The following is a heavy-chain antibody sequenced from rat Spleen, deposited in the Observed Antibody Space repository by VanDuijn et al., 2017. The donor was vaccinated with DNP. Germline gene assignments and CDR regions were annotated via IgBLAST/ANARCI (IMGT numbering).Heavy chain of an antibody. CDR2: ISYDGSST. CDR1: GFTFSDYY. Sequence: EVLLVESDGGLVQPGRSLKLSCAASGFTFSDYYMAWVRQAPTKGLEWVATISYDGSSTYYRDSVKGRFTISRDNAKSTLYLQMDSLRSEDTATYYCARLGNYGGFDYWGQGVMVTVSS. D-gene: IGHD1-11*01. J-gene: IGHJ2*01. CDR3: ARLGNYGGFDY. V-gene: IGHV5-29*01.